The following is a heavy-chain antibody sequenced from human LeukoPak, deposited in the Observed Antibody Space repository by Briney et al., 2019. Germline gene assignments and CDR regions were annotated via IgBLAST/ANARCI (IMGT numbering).Heavy chain of an antibody. D-gene: IGHD1-26*01. CDR1: GFTFSDYG. J-gene: IGHJ4*02. V-gene: IGHV3-33*01. CDR2: MWSDGSNK. CDR3: ARDSWELPASFDY. Sequence: GGSLRLSCAASGFTFSDYGIHWVRQAPGKGLEWVALMWSDGSNKYYADSVQGRFTISRDNSKNTLFLQVNSLRAEDTAVYYCARDSWELPASFDYWGQGTLVTVSS.